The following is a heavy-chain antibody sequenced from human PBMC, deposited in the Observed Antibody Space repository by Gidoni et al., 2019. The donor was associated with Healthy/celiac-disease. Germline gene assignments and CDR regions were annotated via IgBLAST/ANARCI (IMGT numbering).Heavy chain of an antibody. CDR3: ATLVVTAIHDAFDI. J-gene: IGHJ3*02. D-gene: IGHD2-21*02. V-gene: IGHV3-30-3*01. CDR2: ISYDGSNK. CDR1: GFTFSSYA. Sequence: QVQLVESGGGVVQPGRSLRLSCAASGFTFSSYAMHWVRQAPGKGLEWVAVISYDGSNKYYADSVKCRFTISRDNSKNTLYLQMNSLRAEDTAVYYCATLVVTAIHDAFDIWGQGTMVTVSS.